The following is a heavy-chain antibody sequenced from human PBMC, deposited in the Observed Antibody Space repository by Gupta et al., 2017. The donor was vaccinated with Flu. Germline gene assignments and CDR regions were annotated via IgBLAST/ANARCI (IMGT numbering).Heavy chain of an antibody. CDR2: ISFSGRT. Sequence: MSRSTRYWGWISEAPGKGLEWIATISFSGRTYYNPSLKRRVTASIDVAMNQFSLKLNSVTAEDTAGYYCVRIKGDFQLWSDWGQGARVTVSS. V-gene: IGHV4-39*01. CDR1: MSRSTRY. J-gene: IGHJ4*02. D-gene: IGHD3-10*02. CDR3: VRIKGDFQLWSD.